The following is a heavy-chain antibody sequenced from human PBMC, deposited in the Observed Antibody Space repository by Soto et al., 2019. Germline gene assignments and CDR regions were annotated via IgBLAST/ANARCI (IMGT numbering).Heavy chain of an antibody. J-gene: IGHJ6*02. D-gene: IGHD1-1*01. CDR3: ARATTATSYYYYYGMDV. CDR1: GGAFSSYA. CDR2: IIPIFGTA. V-gene: IGHV1-69*13. Sequence: SVKVSCKASGGAFSSYAISWVRQAPGQGLEWMGGIIPIFGTANYAQKFQGRVTITADESTSTAYMELSSLRSEDTAVYYCARATTATSYYYYYGMDVWGQGTTVTVSS.